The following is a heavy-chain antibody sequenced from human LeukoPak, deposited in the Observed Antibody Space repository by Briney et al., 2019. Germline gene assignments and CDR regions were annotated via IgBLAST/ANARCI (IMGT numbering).Heavy chain of an antibody. J-gene: IGHJ4*02. CDR3: ARGSGYTEYYFDY. CDR1: GGSISTYY. V-gene: IGHV4-59*12. D-gene: IGHD3-3*01. CDR2: IYYSGAT. Sequence: PSETLSLTCTVSGGSISTYYWNWIRQPPGKGLEWIGYIYYSGATNYNPSLKSRVTISVDTSKNQFSLKLSSVTAADTAVYYCARGSGYTEYYFDYWGQGTLVTVSS.